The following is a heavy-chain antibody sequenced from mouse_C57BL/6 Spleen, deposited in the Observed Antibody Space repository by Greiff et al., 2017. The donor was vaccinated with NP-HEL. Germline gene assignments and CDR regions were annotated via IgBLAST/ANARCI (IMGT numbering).Heavy chain of an antibody. D-gene: IGHD2-3*01. CDR2: IDPETGGT. CDR1: GYTFTDYE. V-gene: IGHV1-15*01. CDR3: TNGYYVYYFDY. J-gene: IGHJ2*01. Sequence: QVQLQQSGAELVRPGASVTLSCKASGYTFTDYEMHWVKQTPVHGLEWIGAIDPETGGTAYNQKFKGKAILTADKSSSTAYMELRSLTSEDSAVYYCTNGYYVYYFDYWGQGTTLTVSS.